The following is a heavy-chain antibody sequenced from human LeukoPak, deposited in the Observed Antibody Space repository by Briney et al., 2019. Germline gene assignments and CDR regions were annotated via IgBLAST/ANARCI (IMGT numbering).Heavy chain of an antibody. CDR2: IIGSGGST. Sequence: PGGSLRLSCAASGFTLTGMALSGFGKAPGKGLKGAQPIIGSGGSTYCADSVKGRFTISRDNSKNTLYLQMNSLRAEDTAVYYCAKDQKRSYYYGSGSYSDYWGQGTLVTVSS. J-gene: IGHJ4*02. D-gene: IGHD3-10*01. CDR1: GFTLTGMA. V-gene: IGHV3-23*01. CDR3: AKDQKRSYYYGSGSYSDY.